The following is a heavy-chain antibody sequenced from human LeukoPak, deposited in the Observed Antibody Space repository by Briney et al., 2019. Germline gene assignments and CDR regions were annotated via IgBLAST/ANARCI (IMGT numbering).Heavy chain of an antibody. J-gene: IGHJ4*02. CDR2: ITGSGTNR. V-gene: IGHV3-23*01. CDR1: GFTFSNYA. D-gene: IGHD3-9*01. Sequence: PGGSLRLSCVASGFTFSNYAMSWVRQAPGKGLEWVSAITGSGTNRYYADSLKGRFTTSRDNSKNTVFLQMNSLRHEDTAIYYCVIWGDYDVLTGYYVPDYWGQGTLVTVGS. CDR3: VIWGDYDVLTGYYVPDY.